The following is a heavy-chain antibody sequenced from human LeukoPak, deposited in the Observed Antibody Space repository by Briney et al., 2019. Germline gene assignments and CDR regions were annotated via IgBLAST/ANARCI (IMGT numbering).Heavy chain of an antibody. CDR1: GYTFTNYW. J-gene: IGHJ4*02. CDR2: IYAGDSDT. Sequence: GESLKISCKGSGYTFTNYWIAWVRQMPGKGLEWMGIIYAGDSDTRYSPSFQGQVTISADRSISTAYLQWSSLKASDTAMYYCARRVNSGFSFDFWGQGTLVTVSS. CDR3: ARRVNSGFSFDF. D-gene: IGHD3-22*01. V-gene: IGHV5-51*01.